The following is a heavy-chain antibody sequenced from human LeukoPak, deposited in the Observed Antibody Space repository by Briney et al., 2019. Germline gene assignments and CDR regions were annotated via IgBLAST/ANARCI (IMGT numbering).Heavy chain of an antibody. CDR3: ARDEGGYFFDY. CDR1: GGSLSSYY. CDR2: IYYSGST. Sequence: SETLSLTCTVSGGSLSSYYWSWIRQPPGKGLEWIGYIYYSGSTNYNPSLKSRVTISVDTSKNQFSLKLSSVAAADTAVYYWARDEGGYFFDYWGQGTLVTVSS. D-gene: IGHD3-16*01. J-gene: IGHJ4*02. V-gene: IGHV4-59*01.